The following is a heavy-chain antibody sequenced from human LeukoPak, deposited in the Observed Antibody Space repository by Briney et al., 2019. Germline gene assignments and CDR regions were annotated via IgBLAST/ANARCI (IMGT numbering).Heavy chain of an antibody. D-gene: IGHD3-10*01. CDR1: GGSISRYY. V-gene: IGHV4-59*08. CDR3: GRGVSSGSDY. Sequence: PSETLSLTCTVSGGSISRYYWSWIRQPPGKGLEWIGYIYYSGSTNYNPSLKSRVTISVGTSKNQFFLKLSSVTAADTAVYYCGRGVSSGSDYWGQGTLVTVSS. J-gene: IGHJ4*02. CDR2: IYYSGST.